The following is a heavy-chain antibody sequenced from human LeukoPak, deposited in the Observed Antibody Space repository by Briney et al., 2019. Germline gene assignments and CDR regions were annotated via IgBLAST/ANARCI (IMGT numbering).Heavy chain of an antibody. CDR3: XXXXWVGATGPDAFDI. V-gene: IGHV3-30-3*01. CDR1: GFTFSSYA. D-gene: IGHD1-26*01. J-gene: IGHJ3*02. Sequence: GRSLRLSCAASGFTFSSYAMHWVRQAPGKGLEWVAVISYDGSNKYYADSVKGRFTISRDNSKNTLYLQMNSLRAEDTAVYYXXXXXWVGATGPDAFDIWGQGTMVTVSS. CDR2: ISYDGSNK.